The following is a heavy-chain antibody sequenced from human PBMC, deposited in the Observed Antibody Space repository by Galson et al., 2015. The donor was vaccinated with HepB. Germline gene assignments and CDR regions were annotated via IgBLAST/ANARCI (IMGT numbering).Heavy chain of an antibody. D-gene: IGHD4-17*01. J-gene: IGHJ4*02. CDR1: GFTFSDYG. Sequence: SLRLSCAASGFTFSDYGMHWVRQAPGKGPEWLAVIWYDGSNKYYADSLKGRLTISRDNSKNTLYLQMNSLRAEDTAVYYCAREGMTAVTNFDYWGQGTLVTVSS. CDR2: IWYDGSNK. CDR3: AREGMTAVTNFDY. V-gene: IGHV3-33*01.